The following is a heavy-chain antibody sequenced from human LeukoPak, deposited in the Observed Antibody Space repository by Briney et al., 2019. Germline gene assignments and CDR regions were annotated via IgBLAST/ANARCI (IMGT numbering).Heavy chain of an antibody. D-gene: IGHD3-22*01. J-gene: IGHJ4*02. CDR2: IYYSGST. CDR3: ARDRYYYDSSGSRFDY. CDR1: GGSISSGGYY. V-gene: IGHV4-31*03. Sequence: PSQTLSLTCTVSGGSISSGGYYWSWIRQHPGKGLEWIGYIYYSGSTYYNPSLKSRVTISVDTSKNQFSLKLSSVTAADTAVYYCARDRYYYDSSGSRFDYWGQGTLVTVSS.